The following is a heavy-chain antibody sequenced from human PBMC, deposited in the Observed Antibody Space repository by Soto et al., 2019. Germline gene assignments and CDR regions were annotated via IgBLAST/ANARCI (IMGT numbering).Heavy chain of an antibody. CDR2: INHSGST. CDR1: GGSFSGYY. D-gene: IGHD3-10*01. V-gene: IGHV4-34*01. J-gene: IGHJ4*02. CDR3: ARGQNYYGSGSYS. Sequence: SETLSLTCAVYGGSFSGYYWSWIRQPPGKGLEWIGEINHSGSTNYNPSLKSRVTISVDTSKNQFSLKLSSVPAADTAVYYCARGQNYYGSGSYSWGQGTLVTVSS.